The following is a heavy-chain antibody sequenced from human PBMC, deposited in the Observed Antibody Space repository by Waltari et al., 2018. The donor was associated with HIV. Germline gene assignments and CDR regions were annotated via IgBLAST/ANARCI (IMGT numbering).Heavy chain of an antibody. Sequence: QVQLQESGPGLVKPSETLSLSCTVSGGFISGYYWPWIRQPPAKGLEWIGYIYDSGSTNYNPPLESRVTISLDTSKNQFSLKLSSVTAADTAVYFCARGGVVAPPSYYYGMDVWGPGTTVIVSS. CDR2: IYDSGST. CDR3: ARGGVVAPPSYYYGMDV. D-gene: IGHD2-15*01. CDR1: GGFISGYY. J-gene: IGHJ6*02. V-gene: IGHV4-59*01.